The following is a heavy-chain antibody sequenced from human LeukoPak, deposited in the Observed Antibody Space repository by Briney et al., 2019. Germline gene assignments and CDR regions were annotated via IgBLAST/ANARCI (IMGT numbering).Heavy chain of an antibody. CDR3: ARDKILAAANDY. V-gene: IGHV3-21*01. D-gene: IGHD6-13*01. J-gene: IGHJ4*02. Sequence: GGSLRLSCAASGFTFSSYSMNWVRRAPGKGLEWVSSISSSSSYIYYADSVKGRFTISRDNAKNSLYLQMNSLRAEDTAVYYCARDKILAAANDYWGQGTLVTVSS. CDR2: ISSSSSYI. CDR1: GFTFSSYS.